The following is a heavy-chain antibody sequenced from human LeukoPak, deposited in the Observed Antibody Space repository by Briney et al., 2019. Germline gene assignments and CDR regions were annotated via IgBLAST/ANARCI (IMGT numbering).Heavy chain of an antibody. CDR3: ARERASAGPHFEH. J-gene: IGHJ4*02. D-gene: IGHD6-13*01. CDR1: GGSISTYY. V-gene: IGHV4-59*01. Sequence: SETLSLTCSVSGGSISTYYWSWIRQPPGKGLEWIGYNYNRGTTNYNPSLRSRVTISVDRSKNQFSLSLTSVTAADTAVYYCARERASAGPHFEHWGRGILVTVSS. CDR2: NYNRGTT.